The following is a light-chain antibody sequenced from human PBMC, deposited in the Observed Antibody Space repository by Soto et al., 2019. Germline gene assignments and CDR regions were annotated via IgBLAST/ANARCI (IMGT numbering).Light chain of an antibody. CDR3: CSFAGSKNFV. V-gene: IGLV2-8*01. J-gene: IGLJ1*01. CDR2: EVG. CDR1: NSGIGAYNH. Sequence: QSVLTQPPSASGSPGQSVTISCTGSNSGIGAYNHVSWYQQHPGKAPKLIIYEVGERPSGVPDRFSGSKSGITASLTVSGLQAEDEADYYCCSFAGSKNFVFGTGTKVTVL.